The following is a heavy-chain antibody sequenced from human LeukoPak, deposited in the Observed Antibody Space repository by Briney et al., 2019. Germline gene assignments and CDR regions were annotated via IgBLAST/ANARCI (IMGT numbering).Heavy chain of an antibody. D-gene: IGHD3-9*01. Sequence: GGSLRLSCAASGFTFSRYALHWVRQAPGKGLEWVAFISYDGSNKYYADFVKGRFTISRDNSKNTLSVQMNSLRAEDTAVYYCARYYVLRYFDWFPTLDYWGQGTLVTVSS. CDR2: ISYDGSNK. V-gene: IGHV3-30*04. J-gene: IGHJ4*02. CDR3: ARYYVLRYFDWFPTLDY. CDR1: GFTFSRYA.